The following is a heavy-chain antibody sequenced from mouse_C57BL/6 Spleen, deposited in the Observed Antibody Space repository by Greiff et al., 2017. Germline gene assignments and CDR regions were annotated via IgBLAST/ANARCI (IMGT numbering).Heavy chain of an antibody. V-gene: IGHV1-54*01. J-gene: IGHJ3*01. CDR1: GYAFTNYL. CDR3: ARYGYDQVPFAY. CDR2: INPGSGGT. D-gene: IGHD2-2*01. Sequence: QVQLQQSGAELVRPGTSVKVSCKASGYAFTNYLIEWVKQRPGQGLEWIGVINPGSGGTNYNEKFKGKATLTAAKSSSTAYMQRSSLTSEDSAVYFCARYGYDQVPFAYWGQGTLVTVSA.